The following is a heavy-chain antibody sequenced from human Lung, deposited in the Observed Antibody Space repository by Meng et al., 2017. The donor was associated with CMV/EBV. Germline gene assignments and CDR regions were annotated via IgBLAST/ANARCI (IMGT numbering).Heavy chain of an antibody. CDR1: GFTVSRNS. V-gene: IGHV3-53*01. Sequence: GGSLRLXCAISGFTVSRNSMSWVRQAPGKGLEWVSVIYYDDSTYYADSVKGRFTMSRDSSMNTVFLQMNSLRVEDTAVYYCARRDDLLGFDYWGQGTLV. CDR2: IYYDDST. D-gene: IGHD2-15*01. CDR3: ARRDDLLGFDY. J-gene: IGHJ4*02.